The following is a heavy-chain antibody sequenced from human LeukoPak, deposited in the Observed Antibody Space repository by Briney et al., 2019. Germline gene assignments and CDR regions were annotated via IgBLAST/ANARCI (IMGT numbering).Heavy chain of an antibody. D-gene: IGHD2-15*01. Sequence: GGSLRLSCAASAFTFSSYSMNWVRQAPGKGLEWVAVISYDGSNKYYADSVKGRFTISRDNSKNTLYLQMNSLRAEDTAVYYCAKRQWWGMDVWGQGTTVTVSS. J-gene: IGHJ6*02. V-gene: IGHV3-30*18. CDR2: ISYDGSNK. CDR1: AFTFSSYS. CDR3: AKRQWWGMDV.